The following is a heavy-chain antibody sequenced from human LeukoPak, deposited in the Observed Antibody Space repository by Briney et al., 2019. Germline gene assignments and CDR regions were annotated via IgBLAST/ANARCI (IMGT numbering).Heavy chain of an antibody. V-gene: IGHV3-74*01. D-gene: IGHD4-11*01. CDR3: ASFRNYVGDY. CDR2: INSDGSST. CDR1: GFTFSSYW. J-gene: IGHJ4*02. Sequence: GGSLRFSCAASGFTFSSYWMHWVRQAPGKGLVWVSRINSDGSSTNYADSVKGRSTISRDNAKNTLYLQMNSLRAEDTAVYYCASFRNYVGDYWGQGTLVTVSS.